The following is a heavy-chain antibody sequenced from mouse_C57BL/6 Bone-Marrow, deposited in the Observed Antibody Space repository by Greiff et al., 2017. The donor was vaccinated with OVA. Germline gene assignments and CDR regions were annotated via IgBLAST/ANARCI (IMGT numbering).Heavy chain of an antibody. D-gene: IGHD2-3*01. CDR1: GYTFTDYE. CDR3: TRDDGYYSLAY. V-gene: IGHV1-15*01. J-gene: IGHJ3*01. CDR2: IYPETGGT. Sequence: VQLQQSGAELVRPGASVTLSCKASGYTFTDYEMHWVKQTPVHGLEWIGAIYPETGGTAYNQKFKGKAILTADKSSSTAYMELRSLTSEDSAVYYCTRDDGYYSLAYWGQGTLVTVSA.